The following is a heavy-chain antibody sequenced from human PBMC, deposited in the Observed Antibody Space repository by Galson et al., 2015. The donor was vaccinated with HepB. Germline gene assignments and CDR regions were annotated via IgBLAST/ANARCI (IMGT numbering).Heavy chain of an antibody. CDR1: GFTFSRSA. V-gene: IGHV3-23*01. J-gene: IGHJ6*03. CDR3: AKGLHTYYYYMDV. CDR2: ISGSGGTT. Sequence: SLRLSCAASGFTFSRSAMSWVRQAPGKGLEWVSVISGSGGTTYYADSVKGRFTISRDNSKNTLYLQMNSLRAEDTAVFYCAKGLHTYYYYMDVWGKGTTVTVSS.